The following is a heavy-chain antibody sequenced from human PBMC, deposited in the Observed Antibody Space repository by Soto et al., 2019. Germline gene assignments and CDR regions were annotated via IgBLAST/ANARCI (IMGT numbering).Heavy chain of an antibody. V-gene: IGHV4-59*08. J-gene: IGHJ4*02. CDR1: GGSISSYY. CDR2: IYYSGSI. D-gene: IGHD3-16*01. Sequence: SETLSLTCNVSGGSISSYYWSWIRQPPGKGLEWIGYIYYSGSINYNPSLKSRVTISVDTSKNQFSLKLSLKLSSVTAADTAVYYCARRWGDYFDYWGQGTLVTVSS. CDR3: ARRWGDYFDY.